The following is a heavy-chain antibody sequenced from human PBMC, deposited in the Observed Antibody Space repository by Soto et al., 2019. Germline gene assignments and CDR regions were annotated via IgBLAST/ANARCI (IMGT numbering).Heavy chain of an antibody. V-gene: IGHV3-21*01. CDR3: ARDSGSEVFDS. Sequence: PGGSLRLSCAASGFNFNVYSMNWVRQAPGKGLEWISSISSSSNYIHYRDSVRGRFTISRDNAKNSLYLQLDSLRVEDTAVYFCARDSGSEVFDSWGQGTLVTVS. J-gene: IGHJ5*01. D-gene: IGHD5-12*01. CDR1: GFNFNVYS. CDR2: ISSSSNYI.